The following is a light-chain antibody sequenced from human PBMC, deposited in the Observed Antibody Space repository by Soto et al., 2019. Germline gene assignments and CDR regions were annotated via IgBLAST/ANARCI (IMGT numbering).Light chain of an antibody. J-gene: IGKJ1*01. CDR3: QQYNNDSPWT. Sequence: DIQMTQSPSTLSASVGDRVILTCRASQSIGSWLAWYRQKAGKGPKILIYKASSLKSGVPSRFSGSGSGKEFTLTISSLQPDDFSTYYCQQYNNDSPWTFGQGTKVEVK. CDR2: KAS. CDR1: QSIGSW. V-gene: IGKV1-5*03.